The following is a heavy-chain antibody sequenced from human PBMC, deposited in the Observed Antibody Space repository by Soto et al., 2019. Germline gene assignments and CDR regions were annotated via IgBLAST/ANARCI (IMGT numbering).Heavy chain of an antibody. Sequence: QVQLVESGGGVVQPGRSLRLSCAASGFTFSSYGMHWVRQAPGKGLEWVAVISYDGSNKYYADSVKGRFTISRDNSKNTLYLQMNSLRAEDTAVYYCAKDHYYGSGYYDYYYMDVWGKGTTVTVSS. CDR3: AKDHYYGSGYYDYYYMDV. J-gene: IGHJ6*03. CDR1: GFTFSSYG. CDR2: ISYDGSNK. V-gene: IGHV3-30*18. D-gene: IGHD3-10*01.